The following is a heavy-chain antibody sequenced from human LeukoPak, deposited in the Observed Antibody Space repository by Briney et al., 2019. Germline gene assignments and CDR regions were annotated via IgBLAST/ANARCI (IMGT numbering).Heavy chain of an antibody. V-gene: IGHV1-2*02. CDR3: ASPLQQLDDLPYYMDV. Sequence: ASVKVSCTASGYYFTGYYMHWVRQAPGQGLEWMGWINPNSGATNYAQKFQGRVTMPRDTSISTAYMELSRLTSDDTAVYYCASPLQQLDDLPYYMDVWGTGTTVSVSS. CDR2: INPNSGAT. J-gene: IGHJ6*03. CDR1: GYYFTGYY. D-gene: IGHD6-6*01.